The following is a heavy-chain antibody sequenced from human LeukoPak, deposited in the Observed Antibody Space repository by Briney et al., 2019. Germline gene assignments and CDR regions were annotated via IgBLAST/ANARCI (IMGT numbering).Heavy chain of an antibody. CDR3: ARTYGDYVYILGY. J-gene: IGHJ4*02. D-gene: IGHD4-17*01. CDR2: ISGSGGST. Sequence: GGSLRLSCVASGFTFSNYWMHWVRQAPGKGLEWVSAISGSGGSTYYADSVKGRFTISRDISKNTVYLQMNSLRAEDTAVYYCARTYGDYVYILGYWGQGTLVTVSS. CDR1: GFTFSNYW. V-gene: IGHV3-23*01.